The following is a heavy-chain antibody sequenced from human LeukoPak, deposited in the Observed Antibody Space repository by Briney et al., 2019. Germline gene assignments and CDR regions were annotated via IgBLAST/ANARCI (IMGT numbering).Heavy chain of an antibody. CDR3: ASGFLQWLY. J-gene: IGHJ4*02. D-gene: IGHD3-3*01. CDR2: INPDGSIK. Sequence: GGSLRLSCAASGFTFGGYWMSWVRQAPGRGLEWVANINPDGSIKYYVDSIKGRFTISRDNAKSSLYLQMNSLRAEDTAVYYCASGFLQWLYWGQGTLVTVSS. CDR1: GFTFGGYW. V-gene: IGHV3-7*01.